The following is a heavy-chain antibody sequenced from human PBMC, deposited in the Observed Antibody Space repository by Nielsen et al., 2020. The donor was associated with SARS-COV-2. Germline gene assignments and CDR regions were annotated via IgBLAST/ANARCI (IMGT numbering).Heavy chain of an antibody. CDR1: GGSISSSSYY. CDR2: IYYSGST. D-gene: IGHD5-18*01. J-gene: IGHJ4*02. CDR3: ARDVDTALGYYFDY. Sequence: SETLSLTCTVSGGSISSSSYYWGWIRQPPGKGLEWIGSIYYSGSTYYNPSLKSRVTISVDTSKNQFSLKLSSVTAADTGIYYCARDVDTALGYYFDYWGQGTLVTVSS. V-gene: IGHV4-39*02.